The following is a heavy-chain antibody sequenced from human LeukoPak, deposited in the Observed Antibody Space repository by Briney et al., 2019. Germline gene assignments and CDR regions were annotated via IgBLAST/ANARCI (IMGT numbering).Heavy chain of an antibody. V-gene: IGHV1-24*01. CDR3: ATRTYYYDSSGYYYFDY. D-gene: IGHD3-22*01. J-gene: IGHJ4*02. CDR1: GYTLTELS. CDR2: SDPEDGET. Sequence: GASVKVSCKVSGYTLTELSMHWVRQAPGKGLEWMGGSDPEDGETIYAQKFQGRVTMTEDTSTDTAYMELSSLRSEDTAVYYCATRTYYYDSSGYYYFDYWGQGTLVTVSS.